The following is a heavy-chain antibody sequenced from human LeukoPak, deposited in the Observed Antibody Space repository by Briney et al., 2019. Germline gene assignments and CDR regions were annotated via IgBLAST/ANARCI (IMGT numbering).Heavy chain of an antibody. V-gene: IGHV3-20*04. CDR2: SNWNGGST. CDR1: GFTFDDYG. J-gene: IGHJ3*02. D-gene: IGHD2-15*01. CDR3: AKDGGSDPDSFDI. Sequence: GGSLRLSCAASGFTFDDYGMSWLHQAAPKGLAWVSGSNWNGGSTGYADSVKGRFTISRDNTKNSLYVQMNSLRAEDTAVYYCAKDGGSDPDSFDIWGQGTMVTVSS.